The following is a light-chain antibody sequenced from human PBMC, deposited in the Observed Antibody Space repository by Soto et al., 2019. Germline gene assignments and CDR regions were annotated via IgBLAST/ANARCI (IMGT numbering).Light chain of an antibody. CDR1: SSNIGAGYD. CDR3: QSYDNSLSGYV. V-gene: IGLV1-40*01. Sequence: QSVLTQPPSASGAPGQRVSISCTGSSSNIGAGYDVHWYQQLPGTAPKLLIYGDSNRPSGVPDRFSGSKSGTSASLAITGLQAEDEADYYCQSYDNSLSGYVFGTGTKVTVL. J-gene: IGLJ1*01. CDR2: GDS.